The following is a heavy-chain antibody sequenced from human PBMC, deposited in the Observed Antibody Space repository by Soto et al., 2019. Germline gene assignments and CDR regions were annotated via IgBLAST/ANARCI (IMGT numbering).Heavy chain of an antibody. Sequence: VKVSCKASGFTFTSSAVQWVRQARGQRLEWIGWIVVGSGNTNYAQKFQERVPITRDMSTSTAYMELSSLRSEDTAVYYCAAGYYYGSGSYSPLDYWGQGTLVTVSS. V-gene: IGHV1-58*01. CDR2: IVVGSGNT. J-gene: IGHJ4*02. D-gene: IGHD3-10*01. CDR1: GFTFTSSA. CDR3: AAGYYYGSGSYSPLDY.